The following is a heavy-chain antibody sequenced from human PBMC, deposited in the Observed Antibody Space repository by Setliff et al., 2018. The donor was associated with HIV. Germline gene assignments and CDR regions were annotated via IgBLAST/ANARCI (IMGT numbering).Heavy chain of an antibody. V-gene: IGHV1-2*02. CDR3: AREIFPQGIVVVFDAFDI. CDR1: GYTFTGYY. D-gene: IGHD3-22*01. Sequence: ASVKVSCKASGYTFTGYYMHWVRQAPGQGLEWMGWINPNSGGTNYAQKFQGRVTMTRDTSISTAYMELSRLRSDDTAVYYCAREIFPQGIVVVFDAFDIWGQGSMVTVSS. J-gene: IGHJ3*02. CDR2: INPNSGGT.